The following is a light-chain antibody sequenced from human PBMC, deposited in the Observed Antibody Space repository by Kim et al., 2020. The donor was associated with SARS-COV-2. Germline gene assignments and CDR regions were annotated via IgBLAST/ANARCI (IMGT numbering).Light chain of an antibody. CDR1: SSNIGSNT. J-gene: IGLJ3*02. Sequence: GQRVTISCSGRSSNIGSNTVNWYQQFPGTAPNVLIDSDARRPSGVSDRVSCSKSGTSASLAISGLQSEDEADYYCATWDDSLDVWMFGGGTQLTVL. CDR2: SDA. CDR3: ATWDDSLDVWM. V-gene: IGLV1-44*01.